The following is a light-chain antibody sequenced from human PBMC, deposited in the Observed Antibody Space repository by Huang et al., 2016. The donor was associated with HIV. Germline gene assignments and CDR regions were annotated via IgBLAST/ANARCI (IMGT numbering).Light chain of an antibody. V-gene: IGKV3-11*01. CDR2: DTS. CDR1: QSVGSY. Sequence: DIVLTQSPATLSLSPGERVTLSCRASQSVGSYLAWYQQKPGQAPRLLIYDTSNRATGFPTRFSGSVSGTDFTLTISSLESEDFAVYYCQQRSNWPHTFGQGTRLEI. J-gene: IGKJ2*01. CDR3: QQRSNWPHT.